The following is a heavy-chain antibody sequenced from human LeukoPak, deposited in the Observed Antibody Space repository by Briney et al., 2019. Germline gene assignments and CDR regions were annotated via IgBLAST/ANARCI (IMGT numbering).Heavy chain of an antibody. J-gene: IGHJ4*02. D-gene: IGHD2-2*01. Sequence: DFVKGRFTISRDNSKNTLYLQMNSLRAEDTAVYYCAKAECSSTSCYGEHFDYWGQETLVTVSS. CDR3: AKAECSSTSCYGEHFDY. V-gene: IGHV3-23*01.